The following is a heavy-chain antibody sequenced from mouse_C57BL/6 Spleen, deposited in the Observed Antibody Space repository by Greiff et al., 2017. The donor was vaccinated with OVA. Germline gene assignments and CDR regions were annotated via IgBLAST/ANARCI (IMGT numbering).Heavy chain of an antibody. CDR2: IDPETGGT. D-gene: IGHD5-1*01. Sequence: VQLQQSGAELVRPGASVTLSCKASGYTFTDYEMHWVKQTPVHGLEWIGAIDPETGGTAYNQKFKGKAILTADKSSSTAYMELRSLTSEDSAGYYCTRTSNWYFDVWGTGTTVTVSS. V-gene: IGHV1-15*01. CDR1: GYTFTDYE. J-gene: IGHJ1*03. CDR3: TRTSNWYFDV.